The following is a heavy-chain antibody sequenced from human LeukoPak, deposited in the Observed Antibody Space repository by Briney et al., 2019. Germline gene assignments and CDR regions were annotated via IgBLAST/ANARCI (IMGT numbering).Heavy chain of an antibody. Sequence: GESLKISCKGSGYRFTNYWIGWVRQMPGKGLEWMGIIYPGDSETRYSPSFQGQVTISADKSISTAYLQWSSLRSEDTAVYYCAAAGMTTVKTFDYWGQGTLVTVSS. D-gene: IGHD4-11*01. CDR3: AAAGMTTVKTFDY. CDR2: IYPGDSET. J-gene: IGHJ4*02. V-gene: IGHV5-51*01. CDR1: GYRFTNYW.